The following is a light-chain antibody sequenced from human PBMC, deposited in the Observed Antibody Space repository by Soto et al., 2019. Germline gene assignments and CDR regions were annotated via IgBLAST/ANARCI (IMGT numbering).Light chain of an antibody. CDR1: SSNIGSNT. J-gene: IGLJ1*01. V-gene: IGLV1-44*01. CDR2: SNN. Sequence: HSVLTQPPSASGTPGQRVTISCSGSSSNIGSNTVNWYQQLPGTAPKLLIYSNNQRPSGVPDRFSGSKSGTSASLAISGLQSEDEADYYCAGWDDSLNGYVFGTGTKVTVL. CDR3: AGWDDSLNGYV.